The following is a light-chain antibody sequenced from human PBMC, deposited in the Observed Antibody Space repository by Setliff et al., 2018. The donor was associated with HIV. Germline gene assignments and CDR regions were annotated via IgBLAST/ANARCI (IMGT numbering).Light chain of an antibody. V-gene: IGLV2-14*01. CDR3: ASYTGSSTYI. CDR2: EVT. Sequence: QSVLAQPASVSGSPGQSITISCTGSTSDISHYNFVSWYQQHPDTAPKLVIYEVTHRPPGVSSRFAGSKSGNTASLTISGLRAEDEADYYCASYTGSSTYIFGTGTK. CDR1: TSDISHYNF. J-gene: IGLJ1*01.